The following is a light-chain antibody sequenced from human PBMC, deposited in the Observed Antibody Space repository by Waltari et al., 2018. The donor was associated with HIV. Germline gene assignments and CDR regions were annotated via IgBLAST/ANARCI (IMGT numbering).Light chain of an antibody. CDR1: SSDVGGYNY. V-gene: IGLV2-8*01. J-gene: IGLJ2*01. Sequence: QSALTQPPSASGSPGQSVPISCTGTSSDVGGYNYVSWYQQHPGKAPKLLIYEVTERPSGVSSRFSGSKSGYTASLTVSGLQAEEEADDYCSSYAGSRGLFGGGTKLTV. CDR3: SSYAGSRGL. CDR2: EVT.